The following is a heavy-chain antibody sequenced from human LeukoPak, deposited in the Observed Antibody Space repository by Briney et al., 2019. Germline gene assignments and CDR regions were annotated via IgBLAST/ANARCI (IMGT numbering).Heavy chain of an antibody. V-gene: IGHV3-7*03. Sequence: GGSLRLSCAASGFTFSRFWMSWVRQAPGKGLEWVARMNEGGGEKYYVASVKGRFTISRDNAKNSLYLQMNSLRVEDTAVYYCARVGGYGDYHECFQHWGQGTLVTVSS. CDR3: ARVGGYGDYHECFQH. D-gene: IGHD4-17*01. CDR2: MNEGGGEK. J-gene: IGHJ1*01. CDR1: GFTFSRFW.